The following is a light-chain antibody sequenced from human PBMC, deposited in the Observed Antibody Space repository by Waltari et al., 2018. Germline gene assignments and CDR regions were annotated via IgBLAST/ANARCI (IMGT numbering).Light chain of an antibody. CDR2: GNT. CDR1: SSNIGAGHD. CDR3: QSFDITLSGGVI. V-gene: IGLV1-40*01. Sequence: QSLLTQPPSVSGAPGQRVTISCTGSSSNIGAGHDVHWYPGSPGRAPKLLIDGNTNRPSGVPDRFSGSMSGSSASLAITVLQAEDEADYYCQSFDITLSGGVIFGGGTRVTVL. J-gene: IGLJ2*01.